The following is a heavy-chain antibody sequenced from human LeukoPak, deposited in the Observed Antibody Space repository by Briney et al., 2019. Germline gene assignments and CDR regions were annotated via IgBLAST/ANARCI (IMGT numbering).Heavy chain of an antibody. J-gene: IGHJ5*02. CDR3: ARDTEGTTMVRAWFDP. V-gene: IGHV1-2*02. Sequence: GASVKVSCKASGYTFTGYYMHWVRQAPGQGLEWKGWINPNSGGTNYAQKFQGRVTMTRDTSISTAYMELSRLRTDDTAVYYCARDTEGTTMVRAWFDPWGQGTLVTVST. D-gene: IGHD3-10*01. CDR2: INPNSGGT. CDR1: GYTFTGYY.